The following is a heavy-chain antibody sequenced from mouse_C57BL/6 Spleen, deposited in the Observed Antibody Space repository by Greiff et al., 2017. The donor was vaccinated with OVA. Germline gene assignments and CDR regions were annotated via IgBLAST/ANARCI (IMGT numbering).Heavy chain of an antibody. CDR3: ARDGDYGSSHWYFDV. Sequence: EVQLVESGGGLVKPGGSRKLSCAASGFTFSSYAMSWVRQTPEKRLEWVATISDGGSYTYYPDNVKGRFTISRDNAKNNLYLQMSHLKSEDTAMYYCARDGDYGSSHWYFDVWGTGTTVTVSS. J-gene: IGHJ1*03. CDR2: ISDGGSYT. D-gene: IGHD1-1*01. CDR1: GFTFSSYA. V-gene: IGHV5-4*01.